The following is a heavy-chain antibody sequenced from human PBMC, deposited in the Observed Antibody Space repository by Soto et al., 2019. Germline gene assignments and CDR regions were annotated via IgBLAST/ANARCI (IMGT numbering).Heavy chain of an antibody. CDR2: IVVGSGNT. J-gene: IGHJ4*02. CDR3: ARVLKFWYSSSWPLGY. Sequence: SVKVSCKASGFTFTSSAMQWVRQARGQRLEWIGWIVVGSGNTNYAQKFQERVTITRDMSTSTAYMELSSLRAGDTAVYYCARVLKFWYSSSWPLGYWGQGTLVTVSS. V-gene: IGHV1-58*02. D-gene: IGHD6-13*01. CDR1: GFTFTSSA.